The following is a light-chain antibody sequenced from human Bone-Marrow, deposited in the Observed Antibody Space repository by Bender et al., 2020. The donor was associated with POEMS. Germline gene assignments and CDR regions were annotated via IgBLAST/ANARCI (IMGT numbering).Light chain of an antibody. CDR2: DDT. J-gene: IGLJ2*01. CDR3: QVWDYTSDLFVV. V-gene: IGLV3-21*02. Sequence: SYVLTQSPSVSVAPGQTARITCGGTDIGSYTVHWYQQKPGQAPILVVYDDTDRPSGIPDRFSGSNSGNTATLTISRVEAGDEADYYCQVWDYTSDLFVVFGGGTKLTVL. CDR1: DIGSYT.